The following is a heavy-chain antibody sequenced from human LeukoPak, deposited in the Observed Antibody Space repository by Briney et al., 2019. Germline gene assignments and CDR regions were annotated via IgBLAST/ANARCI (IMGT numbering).Heavy chain of an antibody. D-gene: IGHD5-24*01. J-gene: IGHJ2*01. CDR3: ARDGYNFEYWYFDL. CDR2: ISSSGSTI. CDR1: GFTFSSYE. Sequence: GGSLRLSCAASGFTFSSYEMNWVRQAPGKGLEGVSYISSSGSTIYYADSVKGRFTISRDNAKNSLYLQMNSLRAEDTAVYYCARDGYNFEYWYFDLWGRGTLVTVSS. V-gene: IGHV3-48*03.